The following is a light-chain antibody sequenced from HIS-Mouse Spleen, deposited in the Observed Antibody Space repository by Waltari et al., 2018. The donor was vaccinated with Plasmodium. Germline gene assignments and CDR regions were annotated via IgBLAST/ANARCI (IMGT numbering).Light chain of an antibody. V-gene: IGKV1-6*01. CDR3: LQDYNYPYT. Sequence: AIQMTQSPSSLSASVGDRVTITCRASQGIRNDLGWYQQKPGKAPKLLISAASSLQSGVPSRFVGSGSGTDFTLTISSLQPEDFATYYCLQDYNYPYTFGQGTKLEIK. J-gene: IGKJ2*01. CDR1: QGIRND. CDR2: AAS.